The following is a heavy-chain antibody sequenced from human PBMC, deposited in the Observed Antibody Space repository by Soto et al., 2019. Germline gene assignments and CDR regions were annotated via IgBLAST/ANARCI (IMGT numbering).Heavy chain of an antibody. CDR2: INPNSGGT. CDR1: GYTFSGYY. CDR3: ARSLTEGYCTITGCYTRPLYGMDV. J-gene: IGHJ6*02. Sequence: ASVKVSCKASGYTFSGYYIHWLRQAPGQGLEWMGWINPNSGGTNYAQKFQGRVTVTRDTPTSTAYMELSRLTSDDTAVYYCARSLTEGYCTITGCYTRPLYGMDVWGQGTTVTVS. D-gene: IGHD2-2*02. V-gene: IGHV1-2*02.